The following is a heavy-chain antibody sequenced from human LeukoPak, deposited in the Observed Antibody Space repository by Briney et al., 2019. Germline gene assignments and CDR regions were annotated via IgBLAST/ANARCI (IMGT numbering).Heavy chain of an antibody. V-gene: IGHV1-8*01. D-gene: IGHD6-19*01. CDR3: ARGRGSGHKENWFDP. Sequence: ASVKVSCTASGYTFTAYDISWVRQATGQGHEWMGWRNPNSGNTGYAQKFQGRDTMTTNTSITTAYMELSSLRSEDTAVYYCARGRGSGHKENWFDPWGQGTLVTVSS. CDR2: RNPNSGNT. J-gene: IGHJ5*02. CDR1: GYTFTAYD.